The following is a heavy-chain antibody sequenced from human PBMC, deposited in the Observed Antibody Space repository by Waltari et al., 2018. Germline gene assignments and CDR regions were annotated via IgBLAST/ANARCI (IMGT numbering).Heavy chain of an antibody. CDR1: GFPFTGMA. V-gene: IGHV3-23*01. Sequence: EVQLLESGGGLVQPGGSLSLSCPPLGFPFTGMALTWSRQAPGKGLEWVSAISGSGGSTYYADSVKGRFTISRDNSKNTLYLQMNSLRAEDTAVYYCAKDDTELLLDYWGQGTLVTVSS. J-gene: IGHJ4*02. CDR3: AKDDTELLLDY. D-gene: IGHD1-26*01. CDR2: ISGSGGST.